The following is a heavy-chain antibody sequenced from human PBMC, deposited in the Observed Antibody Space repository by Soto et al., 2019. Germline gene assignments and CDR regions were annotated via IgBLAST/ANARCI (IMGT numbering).Heavy chain of an antibody. CDR3: ARDRFSNTWNNWFDP. Sequence: GGSLRLSCAASGFTFSSYWMHWVRQAPGKGLVWVSRINNDGSNTGYADSVKGRFTISRDNAKNTLYLQMDSLGAEDTAVYYCARDRFSNTWNNWFDPWGQGTLVTVSS. CDR2: INNDGSNT. J-gene: IGHJ5*02. CDR1: GFTFSSYW. V-gene: IGHV3-74*01. D-gene: IGHD6-13*01.